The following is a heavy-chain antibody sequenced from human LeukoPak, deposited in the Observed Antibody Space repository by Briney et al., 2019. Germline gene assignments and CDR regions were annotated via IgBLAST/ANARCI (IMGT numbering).Heavy chain of an antibody. V-gene: IGHV5-10-1*01. Sequence: GESLKISCKGSGYNFTTYWITWVRQMPGKGLEWMGRIDPSDSYINYSPPFQGHVTIPADKSISTAYLQWSSLKASDTAMYYCARLIFSSGWFNAFDIWGQGTMVTVSS. CDR2: IDPSDSYI. CDR3: ARLIFSSGWFNAFDI. J-gene: IGHJ3*02. D-gene: IGHD6-13*01. CDR1: GYNFTTYW.